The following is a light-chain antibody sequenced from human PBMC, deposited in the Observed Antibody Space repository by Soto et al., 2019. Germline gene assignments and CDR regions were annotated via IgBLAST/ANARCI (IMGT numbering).Light chain of an antibody. Sequence: SALTQPASESASPGQPITIYSTGTRGDIGGYNYVSWYQQHPGKAPKLMIYDVYHRPSGVSNRFSASKSGNTASLTISGLQAEDEADYYCSSYTSSTTLVFGTGTKVTVL. J-gene: IGLJ1*01. V-gene: IGLV2-14*03. CDR2: DVY. CDR1: RGDIGGYNY. CDR3: SSYTSSTTLV.